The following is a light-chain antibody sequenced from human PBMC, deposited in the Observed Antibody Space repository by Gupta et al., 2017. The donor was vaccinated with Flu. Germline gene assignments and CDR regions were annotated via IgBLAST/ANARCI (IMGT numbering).Light chain of an antibody. V-gene: IGKV3-20*01. Sequence: EIVLTQSPGTLSLSPGERATLSCRASQSVRSSYLAWYQQKPGQAPRLLIYGASSRATGIPDRFSGSGSGTDFTLTISRLEPEDFAVYYCQQDCSSLLTFGQGTRVDIK. CDR3: QQDCSSLLT. J-gene: IGKJ5*01. CDR1: QSVRSSY. CDR2: GAS.